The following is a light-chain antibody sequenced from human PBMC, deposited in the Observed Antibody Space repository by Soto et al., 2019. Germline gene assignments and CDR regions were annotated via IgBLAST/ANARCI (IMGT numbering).Light chain of an antibody. CDR3: QQRSNWPRT. J-gene: IGKJ1*01. CDR1: QSVSKY. V-gene: IGKV3-11*01. Sequence: EVVLTQSPATLSLSPGERASLSCRASQSVSKYLDWYQQKPGQAPRLLIYDSSNRATDIPARFGGGGSGTDFILTISSLEPEDSAVYYCQQRSNWPRTFGQGTRVEIK. CDR2: DSS.